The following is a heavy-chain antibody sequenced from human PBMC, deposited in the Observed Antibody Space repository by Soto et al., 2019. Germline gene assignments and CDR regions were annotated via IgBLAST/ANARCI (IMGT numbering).Heavy chain of an antibody. CDR3: ARLKTYSIITADDY. Sequence: LETLSLTCTVSGGSSISSSYFWGWIRQPPGKGLEWIGEIYHSGRTNYNPSLKSRVTISVDKSKNHFSLNLSSVTAADTAVYYCARLKTYSIITADDYWGQGTLVTVSS. J-gene: IGHJ4*02. V-gene: IGHV4-39*07. D-gene: IGHD2-15*01. CDR2: IYHSGRT. CDR1: GGSSISSSYF.